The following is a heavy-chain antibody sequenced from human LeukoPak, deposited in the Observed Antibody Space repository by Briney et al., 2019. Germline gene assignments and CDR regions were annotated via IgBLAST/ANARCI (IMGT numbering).Heavy chain of an antibody. V-gene: IGHV3-7*01. J-gene: IGHJ4*02. D-gene: IGHD3-10*01. CDR2: MRQDGNEK. CDR1: GFTFSSYW. Sequence: GGSLRLSCVASGFTFSSYWMTWVRQAPGKRLEWVASMRQDGNEKYYVDSVRGRFTISRDNAKNSLYLQMNSLRAEDTAVYYCATDRRGSNDYWGQGTLVTVSS. CDR3: ATDRRGSNDY.